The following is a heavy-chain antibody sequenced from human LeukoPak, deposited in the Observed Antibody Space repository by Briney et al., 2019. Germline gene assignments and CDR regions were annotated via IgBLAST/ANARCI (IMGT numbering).Heavy chain of an antibody. CDR3: AKTKGIYYFDY. V-gene: IGHV3-7*03. CDR1: GFTFSSYW. Sequence: GGSLRLSCAASGFTFSSYWMTWVRQAPGKGLEWVANIKQDGSEKYYVDSVKGRFTISRDNAKNSLYLQMNSLRAEDTAVYYCAKTKGIYYFDYWGQGTLVTVSS. CDR2: IKQDGSEK. D-gene: IGHD1-1*01. J-gene: IGHJ4*02.